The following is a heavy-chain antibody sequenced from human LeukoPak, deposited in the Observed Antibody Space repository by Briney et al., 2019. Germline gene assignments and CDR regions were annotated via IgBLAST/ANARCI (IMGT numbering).Heavy chain of an antibody. J-gene: IGHJ5*02. Sequence: PGGSLRLSCAASGFTFSSYSMNWVRQAPGKGLEWVSSISSSSSYIYYADSVKGRFTISRDNAKNSLYLQMNSLRAEDTAVYYCARDERALCGGDCYPKNWFDPWGQGTLVTVSS. CDR2: ISSSSSYI. CDR3: ARDERALCGGDCYPKNWFDP. D-gene: IGHD2-21*02. V-gene: IGHV3-21*01. CDR1: GFTFSSYS.